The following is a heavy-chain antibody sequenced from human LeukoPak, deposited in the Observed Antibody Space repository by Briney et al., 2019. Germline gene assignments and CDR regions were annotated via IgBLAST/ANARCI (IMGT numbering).Heavy chain of an antibody. CDR3: ARLNGGN. J-gene: IGHJ4*02. CDR1: GGSIRSYY. V-gene: IGHV4-59*01. Sequence: PSETLSLTCTVSGGSIRSYYYNWIRQTPVKGLEWIGYIYHDVATSYNPSLKSRVTMSVDTSKNQFSLTLISATAADTAVYYCARLNGGNWGQGTLVTVSS. CDR2: IYHDVAT. D-gene: IGHD3-16*01.